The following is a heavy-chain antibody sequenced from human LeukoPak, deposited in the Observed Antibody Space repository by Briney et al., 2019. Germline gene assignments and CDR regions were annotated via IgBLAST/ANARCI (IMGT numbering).Heavy chain of an antibody. J-gene: IGHJ3*02. CDR1: GGSISSGDYY. D-gene: IGHD3-9*01. CDR2: IYYSGST. V-gene: IGHV4-30-4*01. CDR3: ARVATIFGGAFDI. Sequence: PSETLSLTCTVSGGSISSGDYYWSWIRQPPRKGLEWIGYIYYSGSTYYNPSLKSRVTISVDTSKNQFSLKLSSVTAADTAVYYCARVATIFGGAFDIWGQGTMVTVSS.